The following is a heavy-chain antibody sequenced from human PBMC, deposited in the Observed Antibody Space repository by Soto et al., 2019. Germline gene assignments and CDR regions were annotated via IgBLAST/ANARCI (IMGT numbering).Heavy chain of an antibody. V-gene: IGHV3-23*01. J-gene: IGHJ6*02. CDR3: AKGVAVAGTGYYYGMDV. CDR1: GFTFSSHA. CDR2: ISGSGVST. D-gene: IGHD6-19*01. Sequence: GGSLRLSCAASGFTFSSHAMSWVRQAPGKGLEWVSAISGSGVSTYYADSVKGRFTISRDNSQNSLYLQMNSLRAEDTAVYYCAKGVAVAGTGYYYGMDVWGQGXTVTVSS.